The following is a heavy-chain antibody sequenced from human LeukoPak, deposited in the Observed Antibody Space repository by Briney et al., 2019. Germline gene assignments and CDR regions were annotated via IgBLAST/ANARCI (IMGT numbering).Heavy chain of an antibody. V-gene: IGHV4-61*02. D-gene: IGHD3-10*01. CDR2: IYTSGST. Sequence: SQTLSLTCTVSGGSISSGSYYWSWIRQPAGKGLEWIGRIYTSGSTNYNPSLKSRVTISVDTSKNQFSLKLSSVTAADTAVYYCASSLWFGEPTFDYWGQGALVTVSP. CDR1: GGSISSGSYY. J-gene: IGHJ4*02. CDR3: ASSLWFGEPTFDY.